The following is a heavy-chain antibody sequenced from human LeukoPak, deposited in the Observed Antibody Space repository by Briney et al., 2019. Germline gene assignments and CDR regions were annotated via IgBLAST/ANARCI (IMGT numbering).Heavy chain of an antibody. CDR2: ISSSSSYI. D-gene: IGHD4-11*01. Sequence: GGSLRLSCAASGFPFSSFSMNWVRQAPGKGLEWVSSISSSSSYIYYADSLKGRFTISRDNAKNSLYLQMNSLRAEDTAVYYCPRGDDYSRYYFDYWGQGTLVTVSS. CDR1: GFPFSSFS. V-gene: IGHV3-21*01. CDR3: PRGDDYSRYYFDY. J-gene: IGHJ4*02.